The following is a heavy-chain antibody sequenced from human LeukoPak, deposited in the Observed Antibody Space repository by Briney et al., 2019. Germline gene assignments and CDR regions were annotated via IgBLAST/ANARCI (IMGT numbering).Heavy chain of an antibody. CDR3: ARQYCSSTSCHYKYGMDV. CDR1: GGTFNRYA. D-gene: IGHD2-2*01. CDR2: IIPIFGTA. Sequence: GSSAKVSCKASGGTFNRYAISWVRQAPGQGLEWMGGIIPIFGTANYAQKFQGRVTITADESTSTAYMELSSLRSEDTAVYYCARQYCSSTSCHYKYGMDVWGQGTTVTVSS. V-gene: IGHV1-69*01. J-gene: IGHJ6*02.